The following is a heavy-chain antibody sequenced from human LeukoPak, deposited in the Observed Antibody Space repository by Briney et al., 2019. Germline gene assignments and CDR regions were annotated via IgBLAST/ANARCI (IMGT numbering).Heavy chain of an antibody. CDR3: TTAYYYGTGGAHH. D-gene: IGHD3-10*01. V-gene: IGHV3-15*01. CDR2: IKSKTDGGTT. CDR1: GFTFSNAW. J-gene: IGHJ5*02. Sequence: GGSLRLSCAASGFTFSNAWMSWVRQAPGKGLEWVCHIKSKTDGGTTDYAAPVKGRFTISRDDPKDTLYLQVNSRKTEDTAVYYCTTAYYYGTGGAHHWGQGTLVTVSS.